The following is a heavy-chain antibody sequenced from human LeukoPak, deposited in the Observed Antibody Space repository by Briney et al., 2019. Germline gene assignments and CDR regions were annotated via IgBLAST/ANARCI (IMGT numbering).Heavy chain of an antibody. CDR2: IWYDGSNK. CDR3: ARSPVVDTAMVSPGDYYYYMDV. CDR1: GFTFSSYG. V-gene: IGHV3-33*01. D-gene: IGHD5-18*01. J-gene: IGHJ6*03. Sequence: GGSLRLSCAASGFTFSSYGMHWVRQAPGKGLEWVAVIWYDGSNKYYADSVKGRFTISRDNSKNTLYLQMNSLRAEDTAVYYCARSPVVDTAMVSPGDYYYYMDVWGKGTTVTVSS.